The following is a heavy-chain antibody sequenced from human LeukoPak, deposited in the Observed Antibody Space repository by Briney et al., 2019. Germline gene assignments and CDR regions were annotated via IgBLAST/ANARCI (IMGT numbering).Heavy chain of an antibody. CDR2: INSDGSST. J-gene: IGHJ3*02. Sequence: GGSLRLSCAASGFTFSSYWMHWVRQAPGKGLVWVSRINSDGSSTSYADSVKGRFTISRDNAKNTLYLQMNSLRAEDTAVYYCARAPYDSSGLVAFDIWGQGTMVTVSS. V-gene: IGHV3-74*01. D-gene: IGHD3-22*01. CDR1: GFTFSSYW. CDR3: ARAPYDSSGLVAFDI.